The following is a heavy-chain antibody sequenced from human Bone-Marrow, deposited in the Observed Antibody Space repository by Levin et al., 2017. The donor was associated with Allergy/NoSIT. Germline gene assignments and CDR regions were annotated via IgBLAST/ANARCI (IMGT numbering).Heavy chain of an antibody. CDR1: GFTFSSYE. CDR3: ARQLGNFWSGYNYFDY. V-gene: IGHV3-48*03. J-gene: IGHJ4*02. CDR2: ISSSGSTI. D-gene: IGHD3-3*01. Sequence: GGSLRLSCAASGFTFSSYEMNWVRQAPGKGLEWVSYISSSGSTIYYADSMKGRFTISRDNAKNSLYLQMNSLRAEDTAVYYCARQLGNFWSGYNYFDYWGQGTLVTVSS.